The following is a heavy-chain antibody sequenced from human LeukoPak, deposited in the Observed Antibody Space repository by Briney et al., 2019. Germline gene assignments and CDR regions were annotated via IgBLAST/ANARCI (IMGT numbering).Heavy chain of an antibody. J-gene: IGHJ4*02. Sequence: GGSLRLSCAASGFTFSRYPMHWVRQAPGKGLEWVAVISYGGSNKYYADSVKGRFTISRDNAKNSLYLQMNSLRAEDTAVYYCARDAQQLVDYWGQGTLVTVSS. CDR1: GFTFSRYP. CDR3: ARDAQQLVDY. V-gene: IGHV3-30-3*01. D-gene: IGHD6-13*01. CDR2: ISYGGSNK.